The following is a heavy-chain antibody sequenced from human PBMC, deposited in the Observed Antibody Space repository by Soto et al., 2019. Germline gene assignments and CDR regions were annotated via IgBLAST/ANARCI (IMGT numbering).Heavy chain of an antibody. J-gene: IGHJ6*02. Sequence: SESLSLTGALFVRPLSGYYWSSIRPPPGTGLEWIRQINHRGSTNDNPSLKNRVTMSVDTPKNQFSLKLSSVTAADTTVYDCARGSRVVLRLLQWLSPTAYYYGMDVWGQGTRDTVTS. CDR2: INHRGST. CDR3: ARGSRVVLRLLQWLSPTAYYYGMDV. V-gene: IGHV4-34*01. CDR1: VRPLSGYY. D-gene: IGHD3-3*01.